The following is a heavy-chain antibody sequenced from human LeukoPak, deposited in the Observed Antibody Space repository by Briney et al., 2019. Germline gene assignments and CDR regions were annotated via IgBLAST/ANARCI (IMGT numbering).Heavy chain of an antibody. CDR3: AKTPYSSSWSRFDY. V-gene: IGHV3-23*01. CDR2: ISGSGGST. Sequence: PGGSLRLSCAASGFTVSSYAIGWVRQPPGTGLEWVSGISGSGGSTYYADSVKGRFTISRDNSKNTLYVQMNSLRAEDSAVYYCAKTPYSSSWSRFDYWGQGIMVIVSS. CDR1: GFTVSSYA. J-gene: IGHJ4*02. D-gene: IGHD6-13*01.